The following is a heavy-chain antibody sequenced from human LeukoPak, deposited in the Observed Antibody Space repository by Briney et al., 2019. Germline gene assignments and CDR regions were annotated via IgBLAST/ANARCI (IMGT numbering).Heavy chain of an antibody. Sequence: SETLSLTCTVSGGSISTYYWSWIRQPQGQGPEWIGYIFHSGSTYYNPSLKRRVHISGDTSKNQFSLKLTSVTAADTAVYYCARTPVATYFDYWGQGTLVTVSS. CDR2: IFHSGST. V-gene: IGHV4-59*01. D-gene: IGHD5-12*01. CDR1: GGSISTYY. CDR3: ARTPVATYFDY. J-gene: IGHJ4*02.